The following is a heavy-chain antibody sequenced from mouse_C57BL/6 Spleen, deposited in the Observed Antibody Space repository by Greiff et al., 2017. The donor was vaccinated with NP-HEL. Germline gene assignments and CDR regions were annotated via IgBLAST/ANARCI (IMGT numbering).Heavy chain of an antibody. CDR3: ARGGKYGNYVDY. V-gene: IGHV5-17*01. J-gene: IGHJ2*01. Sequence: EVKVVESGGGLVKPGGSLKLSCAASGFTFSDYGMHWVRQAPEKGLEWVAYISSGSSTIYYADTVKGRFTISRDNAKNTLFLQMTSLRSEDTAMYYCARGGKYGNYVDYWGQGTTLTVSS. CDR2: ISSGSSTI. D-gene: IGHD2-1*01. CDR1: GFTFSDYG.